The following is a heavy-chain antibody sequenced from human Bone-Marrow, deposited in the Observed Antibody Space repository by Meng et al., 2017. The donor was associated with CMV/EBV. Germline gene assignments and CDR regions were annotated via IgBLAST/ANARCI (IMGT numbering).Heavy chain of an antibody. Sequence: GSLRLSCTVSGGSVSSGSYDWSWIRQPPGKGLEWIGYVYYSASTNYNPSLKSRVTISVDTSKNQFSLKLSSVTAVDTAVYYCARDGTGVGRYSSSWYPLRLSYYGMDVWGQGTTVTVSS. CDR3: ARDGTGVGRYSSSWYPLRLSYYGMDV. V-gene: IGHV4-61*01. D-gene: IGHD6-13*01. CDR1: GGSVSSGSYD. CDR2: VYYSAST. J-gene: IGHJ6*02.